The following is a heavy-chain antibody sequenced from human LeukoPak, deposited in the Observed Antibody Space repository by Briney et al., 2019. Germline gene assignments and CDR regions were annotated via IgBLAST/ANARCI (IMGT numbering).Heavy chain of an antibody. Sequence: SVKVSCKASGGTFISYAISWVRQAPGQGLEWMGWIIPILGSANYAQSFQGRVTMTADESTSTAYMELSSLRSEDTAVYYCATSSRTYSSTDYWGQGTLVTVSS. CDR1: GGTFISYA. D-gene: IGHD6-13*01. CDR3: ATSSRTYSSTDY. CDR2: IIPILGSA. J-gene: IGHJ4*02. V-gene: IGHV1-69*11.